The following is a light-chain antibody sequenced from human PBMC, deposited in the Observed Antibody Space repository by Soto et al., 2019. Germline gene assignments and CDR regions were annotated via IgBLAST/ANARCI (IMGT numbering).Light chain of an antibody. V-gene: IGLV2-14*01. CDR1: SSDVGGYNF. Sequence: ALTQPASVSGSPGQSITISCTGTSSDVGGYNFVSWYQQQSGKAPKLMIHEVSNRPSGVSNRFSGSKSGNTASLTISGLQAEDEADYYCSSYTRSRAYVFGIGTKVTV. J-gene: IGLJ1*01. CDR2: EVS. CDR3: SSYTRSRAYV.